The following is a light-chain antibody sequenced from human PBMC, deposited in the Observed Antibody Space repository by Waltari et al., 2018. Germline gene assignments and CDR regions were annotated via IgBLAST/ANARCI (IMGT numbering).Light chain of an antibody. Sequence: NFVLTQPHSVSESPVKTVTISFTLRSGSIASHFVPWYQQRPGSAPTPVIYEDSHRPSGVPDRFSGSFDSSSNSAYLTISGLKTEDEADYFCQSYDSSTNWVFGGGTKLTVL. J-gene: IGLJ3*02. CDR2: EDS. CDR1: SGSIASHF. V-gene: IGLV6-57*04. CDR3: QSYDSSTNWV.